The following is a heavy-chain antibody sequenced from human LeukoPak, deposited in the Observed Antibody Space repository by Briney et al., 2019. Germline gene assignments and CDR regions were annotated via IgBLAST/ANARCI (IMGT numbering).Heavy chain of an antibody. J-gene: IGHJ3*02. CDR3: ARGDIVVVPAATLGAFDI. CDR1: GGTFSSYA. V-gene: IGHV1-69*05. D-gene: IGHD2-2*01. CDR2: IIPIFGTA. Sequence: SVKVSCKASGGTFSSYAISWVRQAPGQGLEWMRGIIPIFGTANYAQKFQGRVTITTDESTSTAYMELSSLRSEDTAVYYCARGDIVVVPAATLGAFDIWGQGTMVTVSS.